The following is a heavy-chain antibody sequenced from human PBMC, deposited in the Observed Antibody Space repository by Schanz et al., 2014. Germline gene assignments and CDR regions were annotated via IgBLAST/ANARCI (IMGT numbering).Heavy chain of an antibody. CDR3: AKGRFGELSAIDI. CDR2: ISGGGGTT. V-gene: IGHV3-23*01. Sequence: EVQLLESGGGLVQPGGSLRLSCAASGFTFSSYAMSWVRQAPGKGLEWVSDISGGGGTTYYADSVKGRFTISRDNSKNTMYLQMNSLRAEDTAVYYCAKGRFGELSAIDIWGQGTMVTVSS. J-gene: IGHJ3*02. CDR1: GFTFSSYA. D-gene: IGHD3-10*01.